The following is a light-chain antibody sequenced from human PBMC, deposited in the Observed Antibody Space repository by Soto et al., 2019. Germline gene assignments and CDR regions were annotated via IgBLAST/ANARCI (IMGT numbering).Light chain of an antibody. J-gene: IGKJ1*01. CDR3: QQYNSYWT. CDR1: QTVGTW. V-gene: IGKV1-5*03. CDR2: KAS. Sequence: DIQMTQSPSALSASVGDRVTITCRASQTVGTWLAWYQQKPGKAPKVLIYKASSLASGVPSRFSGSGSGTEFTLTISSLQPDDFAIYYCQQYNSYWTFGQGTRW.